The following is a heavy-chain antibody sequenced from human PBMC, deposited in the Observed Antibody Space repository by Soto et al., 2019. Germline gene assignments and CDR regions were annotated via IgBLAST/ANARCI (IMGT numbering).Heavy chain of an antibody. CDR1: GFTFSSYP. D-gene: IGHD1-26*01. CDR2: ISYDGTDK. J-gene: IGHJ6*02. V-gene: IGHV3-30-3*01. CDR3: VRDGGSYFDLYYGMDV. Sequence: GGSLGLSCAASGFTFSSYPMHWVRQAPGKGLEWVAIISYDGTDKYYADSVKGRFTISRDNSKNTPYLQMNSLRVEDTAVYYCVRDGGSYFDLYYGMDVWGQGTTVTVSS.